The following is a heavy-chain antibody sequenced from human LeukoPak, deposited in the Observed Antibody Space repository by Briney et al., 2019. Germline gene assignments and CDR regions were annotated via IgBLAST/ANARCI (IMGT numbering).Heavy chain of an antibody. V-gene: IGHV3-7*01. CDR3: ARSRGGGITIFGAPRPAFDS. J-gene: IGHJ5*01. Sequence: GGSLRLSCTVSGFIFSDSWMAWIRQAPGKGLEWVAIIEKNGSGKNYVDSVKGRFIISRDNAENSLYLQMNSLRAEDTAVYYCARSRGGGITIFGAPRPAFDSWGQGTLVTVSS. CDR2: IEKNGSGK. CDR1: GFIFSDSW. D-gene: IGHD3-3*01.